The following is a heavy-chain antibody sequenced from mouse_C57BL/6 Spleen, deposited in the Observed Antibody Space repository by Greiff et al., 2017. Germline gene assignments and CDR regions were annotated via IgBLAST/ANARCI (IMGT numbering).Heavy chain of an antibody. Sequence: QVQLKESGAELVKPGASVKLSCKASGYTFTSYWMHWVKQRPGQGLEWIGMIHPNSGSTNYNEKFKSKATLTVDKSSSTAYMQLSSLTSEDSAVYYCARDYGYYFDYWGQGTTLTVSS. V-gene: IGHV1-64*01. CDR2: IHPNSGST. CDR1: GYTFTSYW. CDR3: ARDYGYYFDY. D-gene: IGHD1-1*01. J-gene: IGHJ2*01.